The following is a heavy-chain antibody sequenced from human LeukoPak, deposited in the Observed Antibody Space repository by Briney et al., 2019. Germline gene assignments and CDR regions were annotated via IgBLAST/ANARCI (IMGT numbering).Heavy chain of an antibody. V-gene: IGHV3-74*01. CDR1: GFTFSSHC. CDR3: ASPETGGFFDY. Sequence: GGSLTLSCVASGFTFSSHCVHWVRQLPGKGLVWVSCINGDGSSTNYADSVKGRFTISTDNAKNTMYLQMKSLTIEDTAVYYCASPETGGFFDYWGQGTLVTVAS. CDR2: INGDGSST. J-gene: IGHJ4*02. D-gene: IGHD7-27*01.